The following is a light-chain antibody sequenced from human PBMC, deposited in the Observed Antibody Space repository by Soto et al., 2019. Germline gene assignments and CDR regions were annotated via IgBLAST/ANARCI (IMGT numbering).Light chain of an antibody. CDR1: SSNIGSYS. CDR3: AAWDVSLNGWV. Sequence: QSVLTQPPSASGTPGQSVTISCSGTSSNIGSYSVHWYQHLPGTAPKLLIYLNNQRPSGVPDRFSGSKSGASASLAICGLQFEDEADYYCAAWDVSLNGWVFGGGTKVTVL. V-gene: IGLV1-44*01. CDR2: LNN. J-gene: IGLJ3*02.